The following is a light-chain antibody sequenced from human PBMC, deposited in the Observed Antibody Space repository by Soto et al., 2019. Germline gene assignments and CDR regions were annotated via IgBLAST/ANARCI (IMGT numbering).Light chain of an antibody. CDR1: QSVTSTY. Sequence: EIVLTQSPGTLSLSPGERATLSCRASQSVTSTYLAWYQQKPGQPPRLLIYGASSRATGIPDRFSGSGSVTDFTLTISGLAPEDFAVYYCQQYGSSPLTFGQGTKVDI. V-gene: IGKV3-20*01. J-gene: IGKJ1*01. CDR3: QQYGSSPLT. CDR2: GAS.